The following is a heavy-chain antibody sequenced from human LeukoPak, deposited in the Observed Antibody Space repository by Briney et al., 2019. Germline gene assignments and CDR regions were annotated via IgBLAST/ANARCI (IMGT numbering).Heavy chain of an antibody. V-gene: IGHV4-59*08. J-gene: IGHJ4*02. CDR3: ARLQQWLPADY. Sequence: PSETLSLTCTVSGDSISSYYWSWIRQPPGKGLEWIGYISYRGSTNYNPSLKSRVTISVDTSKNQFSLKLSSVTAADTAVYYCARLQQWLPADYWGQGTLVTVSS. CDR2: ISYRGST. D-gene: IGHD6-19*01. CDR1: GDSISSYY.